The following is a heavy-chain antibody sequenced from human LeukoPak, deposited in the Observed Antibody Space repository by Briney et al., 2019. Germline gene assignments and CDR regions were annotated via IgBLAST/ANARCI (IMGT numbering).Heavy chain of an antibody. CDR3: TTAHLTLDAFDI. J-gene: IGHJ3*02. CDR1: GFTFSSYA. Sequence: GGSLRLSCAASGFTFSSYAMSWVRQAPGKGLEWVSAISGSGGSTYYADSVKGRFTISRDNSKNTLYLQMNSLKTEDTAVYYCTTAHLTLDAFDIWGQGTMVTVSS. CDR2: ISGSGGST. V-gene: IGHV3-23*01.